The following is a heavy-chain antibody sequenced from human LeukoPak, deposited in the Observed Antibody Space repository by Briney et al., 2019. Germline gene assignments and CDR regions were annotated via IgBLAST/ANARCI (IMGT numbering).Heavy chain of an antibody. V-gene: IGHV4-59*01. Sequence: PSETLSLTCTVSGGSISSYYWSWIRQPPGKGLEWIGYTYYSGSTNYNPSLKCRVTISVDTSKNQFSLKLSSVTAADTAVYYCARVKYYDFWSGYYYYYYGMDVWGQGTTVTVSS. CDR1: GGSISSYY. D-gene: IGHD3-3*01. J-gene: IGHJ6*02. CDR3: ARVKYYDFWSGYYYYYYGMDV. CDR2: TYYSGST.